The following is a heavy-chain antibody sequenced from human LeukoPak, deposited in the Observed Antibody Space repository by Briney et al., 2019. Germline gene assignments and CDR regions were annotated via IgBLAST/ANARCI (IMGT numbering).Heavy chain of an antibody. J-gene: IGHJ4*02. Sequence: VASVKVSCKASRYTFTSYDINWVRQATGQGLEWMGWMNPNSGNTGYAQKFQGRVTMTRNTSISTAYMELSSLRSEDTAVYYCARAGARQIAAVGYWGQGTLVTVSS. V-gene: IGHV1-8*01. CDR3: ARAGARQIAAVGY. CDR2: MNPNSGNT. D-gene: IGHD6-13*01. CDR1: RYTFTSYD.